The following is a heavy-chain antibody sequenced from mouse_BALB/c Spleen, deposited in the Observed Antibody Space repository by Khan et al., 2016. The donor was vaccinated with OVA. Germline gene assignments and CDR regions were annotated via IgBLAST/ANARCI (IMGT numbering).Heavy chain of an antibody. CDR1: GYTFTSYT. J-gene: IGHJ2*01. CDR3: AIPHER. Sequence: QVQLQQSGAELARPGASVKMSCKASGYTFTSYTMHWVKQRPGQGLEWIGYINPSSGYPKYNQKFKDKATLTADKSSSTAYMKLSSLTSDDSAVYYYAIPHERWGQGPTLTVSS. V-gene: IGHV1-4*01. CDR2: INPSSGYP.